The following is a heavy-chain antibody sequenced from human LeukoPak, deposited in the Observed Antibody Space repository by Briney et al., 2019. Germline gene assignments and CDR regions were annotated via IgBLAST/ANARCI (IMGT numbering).Heavy chain of an antibody. CDR1: GFTFSNAW. D-gene: IGHD6-13*01. Sequence: GGSLRLSCAASGFTFSNAWMSWVRQAPGKGLEWVSGISGSGGFTYYADSLKGRFTISRDNSKNMLYLQMNSLRVEDTAVYYCAKGHGSTWYDGLYYFDYWGQGTLVTVSS. CDR3: AKGHGSTWYDGLYYFDY. CDR2: ISGSGGFT. J-gene: IGHJ4*02. V-gene: IGHV3-23*01.